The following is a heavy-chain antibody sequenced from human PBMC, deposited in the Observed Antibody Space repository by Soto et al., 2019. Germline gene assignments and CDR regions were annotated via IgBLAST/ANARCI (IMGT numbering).Heavy chain of an antibody. V-gene: IGHV4-4*02. CDR3: ARKPDVATAKVGGGYVFDV. CDR1: SGSIFTTNW. Sequence: QVQLQESGPGLVKPSGTLSLTCAASSGSIFTTNWWSWVRQSPGRGLQWIGDIYHSGSPKYNPSLKSRVSISIDKSNDRFFLNLTPVTAADTAVYYCARKPDVATAKVGGGYVFDVWGQGTMVTVSS. CDR2: IYHSGSP. D-gene: IGHD3-16*01. J-gene: IGHJ3*01.